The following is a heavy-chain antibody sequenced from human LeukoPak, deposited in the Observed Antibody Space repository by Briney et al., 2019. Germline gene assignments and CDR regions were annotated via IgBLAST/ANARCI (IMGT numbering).Heavy chain of an antibody. CDR2: ISAHNGNT. J-gene: IGHJ4*02. Sequence: ASVEVSCKASGYSFISYGISWVRQAPGQGVEWMGWISAHNGNTNYAQKLQGRVTMTIDTSTTTAYMELRSLRSDDTAIYYCARDATRCVIVGAEDGFDYWGQGTLVTVSS. CDR1: GYSFISYG. D-gene: IGHD1-26*01. CDR3: ARDATRCVIVGAEDGFDY. V-gene: IGHV1-18*01.